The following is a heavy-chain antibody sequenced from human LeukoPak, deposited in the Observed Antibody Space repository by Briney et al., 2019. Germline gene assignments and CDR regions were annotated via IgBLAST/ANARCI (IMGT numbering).Heavy chain of an antibody. Sequence: GGSLRLSCAASGFTFSSYGMHWVRQAPGKGLEWVAFIQYDGSHKYYADSVKGRFTISRDNSKNTLYLEMNSLRAEDTAVYYCAKDWLGYCTSTSCSFPDYWGQGTLVTVSS. D-gene: IGHD2-2*01. CDR2: IQYDGSHK. J-gene: IGHJ4*02. CDR3: AKDWLGYCTSTSCSFPDY. V-gene: IGHV3-30*02. CDR1: GFTFSSYG.